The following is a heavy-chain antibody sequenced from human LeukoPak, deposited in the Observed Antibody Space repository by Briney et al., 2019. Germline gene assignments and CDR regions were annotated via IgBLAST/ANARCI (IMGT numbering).Heavy chain of an antibody. CDR2: IKTKTDDGAT. V-gene: IGHV3-15*01. D-gene: IGHD1-26*01. J-gene: IGHJ4*02. CDR3: TTYVGATAY. CDR1: GFTFSNAR. Sequence: KTGGSLRLSCAASGFTFSNARMNWVRQAPGKGLEWVGRIKTKTDDGATDYSAPVKARFTISRDDSKTTLYLQMNGLKTEDTAIYYCTTYVGATAYWGQGTLVNVSS.